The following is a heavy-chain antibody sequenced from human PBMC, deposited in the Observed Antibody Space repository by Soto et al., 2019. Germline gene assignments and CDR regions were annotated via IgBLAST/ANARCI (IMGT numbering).Heavy chain of an antibody. CDR2: ISGSGGNT. Sequence: EVQLLESGGGLIQPGGSLRLSCAASGFTFSSYAMSWVRQAPGKGLEWVSGISGSGGNTYYADSVKGRFTISRDNSKNTLYLQLNSLRADDSAVYYCAKEGLESSSSSLYWFNYWRQGTLVSVSS. D-gene: IGHD2-8*02. CDR1: GFTFSSYA. V-gene: IGHV3-23*01. CDR3: AKEGLESSSSSLYWFNY. J-gene: IGHJ4*02.